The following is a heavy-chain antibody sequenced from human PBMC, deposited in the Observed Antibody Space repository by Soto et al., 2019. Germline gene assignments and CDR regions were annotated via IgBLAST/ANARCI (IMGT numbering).Heavy chain of an antibody. CDR1: GFTFSSYR. V-gene: IGHV3-30*14. J-gene: IGHJ4*02. CDR2: ISYDGSNK. CDR3: ARDGASGYYGDFDY. D-gene: IGHD5-12*01. Sequence: SMRLSCAASGFTFSSYRMHWVRQAPGKGLEWVALISYDGSNKYYADSVKGRFTISRDNSKNTLYLQVNSLRTEDTALFYCARDGASGYYGDFDYWGQGTLVTVYS.